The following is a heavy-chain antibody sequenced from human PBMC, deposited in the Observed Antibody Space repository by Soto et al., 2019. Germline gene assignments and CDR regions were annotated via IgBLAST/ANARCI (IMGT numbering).Heavy chain of an antibody. CDR1: GFPSSDAW. V-gene: IGHV3-15*01. CDR2: IKSKSDGGTT. J-gene: IGHJ2*01. CDR3: TTTIILETTISRLFDL. D-gene: IGHD2-21*02. Sequence: EVQLVESGGGLVKPGGSLRLSCAASGFPSSDAWMSWVRQAPGKGLAWVGRIKSKSDGGTTEYAAPLKGRFTISRDDSRNTLYLQINGLKTEDTAVYYCTTTIILETTISRLFDLWGRGTLVTVSS.